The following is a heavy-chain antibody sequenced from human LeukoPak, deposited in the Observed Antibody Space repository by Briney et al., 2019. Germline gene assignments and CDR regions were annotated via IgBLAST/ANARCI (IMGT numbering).Heavy chain of an antibody. Sequence: GASVKVSCKASGYTFTSYGISWVRQAPGQGLEWMGWISAYNGNTNYAQKLQGRVTMTTDTSTSTAYMELRSLRSDDTAVYYCARDKYESQGRSTLLFDPWGQGTLVTVSS. J-gene: IGHJ5*02. V-gene: IGHV1-18*01. CDR3: ARDKYESQGRSTLLFDP. CDR1: GYTFTSYG. D-gene: IGHD2-8*01. CDR2: ISAYNGNT.